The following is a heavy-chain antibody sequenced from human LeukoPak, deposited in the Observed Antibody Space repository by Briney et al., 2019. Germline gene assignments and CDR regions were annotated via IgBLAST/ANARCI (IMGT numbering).Heavy chain of an antibody. CDR2: MSYDGSNK. V-gene: IGHV3-30*04. Sequence: GGSLRLSCAASGFTFDIYAMHWVRQAPGKGLEWVAVMSYDGSNKYYADSVKGRFTISRDNSQNTVYLQMTSLRVADTAVYYCARDQVQHCSSASCYVIDNWGPGTLVAVSS. CDR1: GFTFDIYA. CDR3: ARDQVQHCSSASCYVIDN. J-gene: IGHJ4*02. D-gene: IGHD2-2*01.